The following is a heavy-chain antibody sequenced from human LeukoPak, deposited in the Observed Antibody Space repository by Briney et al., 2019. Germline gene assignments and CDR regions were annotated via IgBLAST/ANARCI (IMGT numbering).Heavy chain of an antibody. CDR3: AKEIDTLGTNAFDI. J-gene: IGHJ3*02. D-gene: IGHD2-15*01. CDR2: ISGDGGST. V-gene: IGHV3-43*02. CDR1: GFTFDDYA. Sequence: PGGSLRLSCAASGFTFDDYAMHWVRQAPRKALEWVSLISGDGGSTYYADSVRGRFTISRDNSKNSLYLQMDSLRTEDTAFYYCAKEIDTLGTNAFDIWGQGTMVTVSS.